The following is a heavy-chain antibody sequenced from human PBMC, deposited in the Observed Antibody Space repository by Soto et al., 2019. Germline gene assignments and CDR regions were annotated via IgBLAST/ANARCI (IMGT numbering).Heavy chain of an antibody. V-gene: IGHV1-2*02. CDR1: GYTFTGYY. D-gene: IGHD2-8*01. CDR2: IDPNSGGT. CDR3: AKNGPSLGAWFDP. Sequence: EASVKVSCKASGYTFTGYYIHWVRQAPGQGLEWTGWIDPNSGGTHYAPKFQGRVAMTRAASINTAYMELNRLRSDDTAVYYCAKNGPSLGAWFDPWGQGTLVTVSS. J-gene: IGHJ5*02.